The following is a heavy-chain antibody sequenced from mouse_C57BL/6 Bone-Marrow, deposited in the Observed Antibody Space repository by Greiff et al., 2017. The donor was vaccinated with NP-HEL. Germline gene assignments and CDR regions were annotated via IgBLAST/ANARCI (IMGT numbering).Heavy chain of an antibody. CDR2: IYPRSGNT. CDR1: GYTFTSYG. Sequence: QVQLKESGAELARPGASVKLSCKASGYTFTSYGISWVKQRTGQGLEWIGEIYPRSGNTYYNEKFKGKATLTADKSSSTAYMELRSLTSEDSAVYFCATCFFDYWGQGTTLTVSS. J-gene: IGHJ2*01. CDR3: ATCFFDY. V-gene: IGHV1-81*01.